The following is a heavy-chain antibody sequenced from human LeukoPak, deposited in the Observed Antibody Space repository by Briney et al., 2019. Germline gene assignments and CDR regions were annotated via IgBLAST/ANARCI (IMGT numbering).Heavy chain of an antibody. D-gene: IGHD3-22*01. CDR2: INQRGST. Sequence: PSETLSLTCAVYGGSFRGYYWSWIRQPTGKGGEGIGEINQRGSTNHNPSLKSRVTISVDTSNNQFSLKLSSVTAADTAVYYCARVYYDSSGVVDAFDIWGQGTMVTVSS. CDR1: GGSFRGYY. V-gene: IGHV4-34*01. CDR3: ARVYYDSSGVVDAFDI. J-gene: IGHJ3*02.